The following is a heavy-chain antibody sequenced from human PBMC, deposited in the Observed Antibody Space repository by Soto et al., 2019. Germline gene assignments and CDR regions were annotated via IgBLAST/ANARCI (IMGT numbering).Heavy chain of an antibody. V-gene: IGHV4-34*01. D-gene: IGHD4-17*01. CDR1: GGSFSGYY. Sequence: NPSETLSLTCAGYGGSFSGYYWSWIRQTPGKGLEWIGEINPSGSTIHSPSLKSRVIISIVASNNQFSLRLDSVTAADTAVYFCARNNHRLRPGGLDVWGQGTTVT. CDR3: ARNNHRLRPGGLDV. CDR2: INPSGST. J-gene: IGHJ6*02.